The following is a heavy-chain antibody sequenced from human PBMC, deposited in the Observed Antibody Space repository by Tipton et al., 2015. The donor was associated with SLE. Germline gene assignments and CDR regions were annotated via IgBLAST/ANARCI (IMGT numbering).Heavy chain of an antibody. V-gene: IGHV1-69*18. J-gene: IGHJ4*02. CDR2: IIPILGTA. Sequence: QLVQSGPEVKKPGSSVKVSCKASGGTFSSYAISWVRQAPGQGLEWMGRIIPILGTANYAQKFQSRVTITADESTSTAYMELSSLRAEDTAEYYCARGREGALGYWGQATLLPVSS. CDR1: GGTFSSYA. CDR3: ARGREGALGY. D-gene: IGHD1-26*01.